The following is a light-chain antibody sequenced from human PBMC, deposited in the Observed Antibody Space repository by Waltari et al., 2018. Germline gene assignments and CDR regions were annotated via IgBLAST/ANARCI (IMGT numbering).Light chain of an antibody. CDR3: QQGSILPLT. V-gene: IGKV3-11*01. CDR2: DPS. CDR1: QSVFKY. J-gene: IGKJ4*01. Sequence: EIVLTPSPATLSLSAGEGVPLSCRASQSVFKYLAWYQLKPGQAPRLLIYDPSKRATGIPARFSGSGSGTDFTLTISNLETEDFALYYCQQGSILPLTFGGGTKVEIK.